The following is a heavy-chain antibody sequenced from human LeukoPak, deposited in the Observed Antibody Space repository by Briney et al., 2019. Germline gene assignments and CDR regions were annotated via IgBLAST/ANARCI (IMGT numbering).Heavy chain of an antibody. CDR2: IYYSGST. V-gene: IGHV4-31*03. CDR3: AREPLSSEYSSSWPVFFYFDY. Sequence: PSQTLSLTCTVSGGSISSGGYYWSWIRQHPGKGLEWIGYIYYSGSTYYNPSLKSRVTISVDTSKNQFSLKLNSVTAADTAVYYCAREPLSSEYSSSWPVFFYFDYWGQGTLVTVSS. D-gene: IGHD6-13*01. J-gene: IGHJ4*02. CDR1: GGSISSGGYY.